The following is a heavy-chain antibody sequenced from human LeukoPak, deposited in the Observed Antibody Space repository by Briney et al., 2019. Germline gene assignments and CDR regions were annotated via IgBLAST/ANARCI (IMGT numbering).Heavy chain of an antibody. V-gene: IGHV3-7*05. Sequence: PGGSLRLSCAGSGFNFQYAWMSWVRQAPGKGLEWVANIKQIKQDGIYKDYVDSVKGLFSISRDNAKNSLYLQMNSLRAEDTAVYYCARDRVGGFDMWGQGTMVTVSS. D-gene: IGHD1-26*01. J-gene: IGHJ3*02. CDR3: ARDRVGGFDM. CDR1: GFNFQYAW. CDR2: IKQIKQDGIYK.